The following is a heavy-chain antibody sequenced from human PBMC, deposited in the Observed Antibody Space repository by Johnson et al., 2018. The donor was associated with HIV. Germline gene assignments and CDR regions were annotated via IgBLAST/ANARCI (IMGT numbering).Heavy chain of an antibody. Sequence: VESGGGLVKPGGSLRLSCAVSGFTFSDHYMSWIRQAPGKGLEWVSAIGTAGYTHYPVSVHGGFTIPRYNAKNSLYLQMNSLRAGDAALYYCARAGGVWGDQLGFDIWGQGTMVTVSS. V-gene: IGHV3-13*01. CDR1: GFTFSDHY. CDR2: IGTAGYT. CDR3: ARAGGVWGDQLGFDI. D-gene: IGHD3-16*01. J-gene: IGHJ3*02.